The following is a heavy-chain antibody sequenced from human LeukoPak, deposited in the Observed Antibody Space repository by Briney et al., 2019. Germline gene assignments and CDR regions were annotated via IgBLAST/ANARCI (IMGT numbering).Heavy chain of an antibody. CDR3: ARGSGSYPHLYNHYTDV. CDR1: GFTFDDYA. V-gene: IGHV3-9*01. CDR2: ISWNSGSI. J-gene: IGHJ6*03. D-gene: IGHD3-10*01. Sequence: PGGSLRLSCAASGFTFDDYAMHWVRQAPGKGLEWVSGISWNSGSIGYADSVKGRFTISRDNAKNSLYLQMNSLRAEDTAVYYCARGSGSYPHLYNHYTDVWGKGTTVTVSS.